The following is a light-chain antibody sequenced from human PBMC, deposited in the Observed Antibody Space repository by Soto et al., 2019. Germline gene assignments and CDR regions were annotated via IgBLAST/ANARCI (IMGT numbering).Light chain of an antibody. J-gene: IGLJ2*01. CDR2: LNSDGSH. CDR3: QTWGSGIQL. Sequence: QSVLTQSPSASASLGASVKLTCTLSSGHSSYAIAWHQQQPQKGPRFLMRLNSDGSHNRGDGVPDRFSGSSSGAQRYLTISSLQSDDEADYYCQTWGSGIQLFGGGTKVTVL. CDR1: SGHSSYA. V-gene: IGLV4-69*01.